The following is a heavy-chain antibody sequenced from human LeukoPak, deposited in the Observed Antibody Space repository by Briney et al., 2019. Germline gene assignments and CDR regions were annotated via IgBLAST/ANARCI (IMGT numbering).Heavy chain of an antibody. CDR2: INHSGST. CDR3: ARSIAFVWFDP. CDR1: GGSFSGYY. J-gene: IGHJ5*02. V-gene: IGHV4-34*01. Sequence: PSETLSLTCAVYGGSFSGYYWSWIRQPPGKGLEWIGEINHSGSTNYNPSLKSRVTISVDTSKNQFSLKLSSVTAADTAVYYCARSIAFVWFDPWGQGTLVTVS.